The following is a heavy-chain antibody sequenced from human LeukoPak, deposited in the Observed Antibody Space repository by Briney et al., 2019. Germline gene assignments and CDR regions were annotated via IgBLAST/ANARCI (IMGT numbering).Heavy chain of an antibody. CDR3: AREGAVYYYDSSGSQGQYYYYGMDV. CDR2: ISSSSSYI. Sequence: GGSLRLSCAASGFTFSSYRMTWVRQAPGKGLEWVSSISSSSSYIYYADSVKGRFTISRDNAQNSLYLQMNSLRAEDTAVYYCAREGAVYYYDSSGSQGQYYYYGMDVWGQGTTVTVSS. D-gene: IGHD3-22*01. V-gene: IGHV3-21*01. CDR1: GFTFSSYR. J-gene: IGHJ6*02.